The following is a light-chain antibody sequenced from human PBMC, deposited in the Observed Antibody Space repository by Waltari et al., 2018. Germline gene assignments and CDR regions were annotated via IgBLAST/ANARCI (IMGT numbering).Light chain of an antibody. CDR2: AAS. V-gene: IGKV1-39*01. J-gene: IGKJ5*01. CDR3: QHSYSTPPFT. Sequence: DIQMTQSPSSLSASVGARVTISCRASQTISIYLNWFQQKPGKAPKLLIYAASSLQSGVPSRFSGSGSGTDFTLTISSLQPEDFATDYCQHSYSTPPFTFGQGTRLEIK. CDR1: QTISIY.